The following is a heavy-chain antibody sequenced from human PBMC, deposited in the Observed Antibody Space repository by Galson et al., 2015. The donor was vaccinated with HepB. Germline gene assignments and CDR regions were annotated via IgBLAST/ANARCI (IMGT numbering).Heavy chain of an antibody. V-gene: IGHV3-30*18. CDR1: GFTFSSYG. J-gene: IGHJ4*02. CDR3: AKVLSPYGYGNYYFDY. CDR2: ISYDGSNK. Sequence: SLRLSCAASGFTFSSYGMHWVRQAPGKGLEWVAVISYDGSNKYYADSVKGRFTISRDNSKNTLYLQMNSLRAEDTAVYYCAKVLSPYGYGNYYFDYWGQGTLVTVSS. D-gene: IGHD2-15*01.